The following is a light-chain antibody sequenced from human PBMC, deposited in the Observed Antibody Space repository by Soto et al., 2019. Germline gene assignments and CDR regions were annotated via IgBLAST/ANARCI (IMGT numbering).Light chain of an antibody. Sequence: QSGLTHPASGSRSLGQSITISCTGTTIDIAGYNYISWYQQLPGKAPKLMIYQVTIRPSGISNRFSGSKSGNTASLTISGLQAEDEADYYCTSFSSSSSLYVFGTGTKVTVL. V-gene: IGLV2-14*01. CDR2: QVT. J-gene: IGLJ1*01. CDR1: TIDIAGYNY. CDR3: TSFSSSSSLYV.